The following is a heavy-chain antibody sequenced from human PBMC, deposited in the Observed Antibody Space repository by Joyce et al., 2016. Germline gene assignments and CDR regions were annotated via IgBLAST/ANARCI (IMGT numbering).Heavy chain of an antibody. Sequence: QVQLVQSGTEVKKPGSSVQVSCKASGGAFGSYTITWLRQAPGQGPEWMGGITPIIGTVNYAQKFQGRVKMSADEAKNTAYMEWSRLRSEDTAVYYCARGHDWYAAWGQGSLVTVSS. D-gene: IGHD3-9*01. J-gene: IGHJ5*02. V-gene: IGHV1-69*12. CDR2: ITPIIGTV. CDR3: ARGHDWYAA. CDR1: GGAFGSYT.